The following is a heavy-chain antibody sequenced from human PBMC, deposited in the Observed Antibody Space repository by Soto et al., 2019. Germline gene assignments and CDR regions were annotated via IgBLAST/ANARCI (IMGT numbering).Heavy chain of an antibody. CDR2: IIPIFGTA. J-gene: IGHJ4*02. D-gene: IGHD3-10*01. V-gene: IGHV1-69*06. Sequence: QVQLVQSGAEVKKPGSSVKVSCKASGGTFSSYAISWVRQAPGQGLEWMGGIIPIFGTANYAQKVQGRVTIPADKASSTAYMELSSLRSEDPAVYYCARGGYYGSGSYYNSHDYWGQGTLVTVSS. CDR3: ARGGYYGSGSYYNSHDY. CDR1: GGTFSSYA.